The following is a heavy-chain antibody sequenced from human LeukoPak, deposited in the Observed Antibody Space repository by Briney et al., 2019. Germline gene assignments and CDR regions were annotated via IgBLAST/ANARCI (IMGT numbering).Heavy chain of an antibody. J-gene: IGHJ4*02. CDR2: INTVNGNT. CDR3: ATCSSGWYHFDY. Sequence: GASVKVSCKASGYTFSTCAMHWVRQAPGQRLEWMGWINTVNGNTKYSQKFQDRVTITADASASTAYMELSSLTSEDTAVYYCATCSSGWYHFDYWGQGALVTVSS. CDR1: GYTFSTCA. V-gene: IGHV1-3*04. D-gene: IGHD6-19*01.